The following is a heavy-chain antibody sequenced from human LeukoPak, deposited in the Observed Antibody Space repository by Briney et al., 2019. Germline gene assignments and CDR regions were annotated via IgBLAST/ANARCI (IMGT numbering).Heavy chain of an antibody. CDR1: GFTFSSYA. J-gene: IGHJ6*02. V-gene: IGHV3-23*01. D-gene: IGHD3-3*01. CDR2: ISGSGNRT. Sequence: GGSLRLSCAASGFTFSSYAMSWVRQAPGKGLEWVSSISGSGNRTYYADSVKGRFTISRDDSKNTLYLQMDSLRAEDTAVYYCAKAYYDFWSGYPYYYYGMDVWGQGTTVTVSS. CDR3: AKAYYDFWSGYPYYYYGMDV.